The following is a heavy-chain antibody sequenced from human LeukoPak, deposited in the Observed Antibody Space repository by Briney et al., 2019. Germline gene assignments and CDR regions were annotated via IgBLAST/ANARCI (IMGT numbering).Heavy chain of an antibody. CDR2: ISGSGGST. Sequence: GGSLRLSCAASGFTFSSYAMSWVRRAPGKGLEWVSAISGSGGSTYYADSVKGRFTISRDNSKNTLYLQMNSLRAEDTAVYYCAKGSPTVNYYYYYMDVWGKGTTVTVSS. CDR1: GFTFSSYA. J-gene: IGHJ6*03. CDR3: AKGSPTVNYYYYYMDV. V-gene: IGHV3-23*01. D-gene: IGHD4-17*01.